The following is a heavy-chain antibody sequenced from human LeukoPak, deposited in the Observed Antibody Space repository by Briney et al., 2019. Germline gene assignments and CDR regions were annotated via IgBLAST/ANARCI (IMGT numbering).Heavy chain of an antibody. CDR2: IYTSGST. D-gene: IGHD6-19*01. J-gene: IGHJ3*02. CDR1: GGSISSYN. Sequence: PSETLSLTCTVSGGSISSYNWSWIRQPAGKGLEWIGRIYTSGSTNYNPSLKSRVTMSVDTSKNQLSLKLSSVTAADTAVYYCARGIAVAGTPDAFDIWGQGTMVTVSS. V-gene: IGHV4-4*07. CDR3: ARGIAVAGTPDAFDI.